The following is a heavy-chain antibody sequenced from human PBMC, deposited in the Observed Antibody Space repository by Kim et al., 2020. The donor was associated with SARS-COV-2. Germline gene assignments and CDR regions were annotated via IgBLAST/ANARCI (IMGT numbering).Heavy chain of an antibody. V-gene: IGHV1-69*13. J-gene: IGHJ4*02. Sequence: SVKVSCKASGGTFSSYAISWVRQAPGQGLEWMGGIIPIFGTANYAQKFQGRVTITADESTSTAYMELSSLRSEDTAVYYCAREVGSGWWELLPKAGYFDYWGQGTLVTVSS. D-gene: IGHD1-26*01. CDR1: GGTFSSYA. CDR3: AREVGSGWWELLPKAGYFDY. CDR2: IIPIFGTA.